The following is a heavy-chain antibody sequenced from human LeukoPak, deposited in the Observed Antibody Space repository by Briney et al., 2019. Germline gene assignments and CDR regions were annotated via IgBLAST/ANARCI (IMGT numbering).Heavy chain of an antibody. J-gene: IGHJ4*02. D-gene: IGHD2-2*02. V-gene: IGHV3-49*04. CDR3: TTYCSSTSCYTFDY. CDR1: GFTFGDYA. Sequence: GSLRLSCTASGFTFGDYAMSWVRQAPGKGLEWVGFIRSKAYGGTGEYAASVKGRFTISRDDSKSIAYLQMNSLKTEDTAMYYCTTYCSSTSCYTFDYWGQGTLVTVSS. CDR2: IRSKAYGGTG.